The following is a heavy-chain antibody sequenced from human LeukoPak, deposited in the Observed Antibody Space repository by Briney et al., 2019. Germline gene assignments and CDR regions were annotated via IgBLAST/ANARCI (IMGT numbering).Heavy chain of an antibody. J-gene: IGHJ4*02. CDR2: ISGDSANA. D-gene: IGHD3-22*01. CDR3: AKGLEEGSGTRLLDY. Sequence: GGSLRLSCAASGFTFSAYAMSWVRQAPGKGLEWVSSISGDSANAYSADSVKGRLTISRDNSRNTLYLQMNSLRAEDTAVYYCAKGLEEGSGTRLLDYWGQGTLVTVSS. V-gene: IGHV3-23*01. CDR1: GFTFSAYA.